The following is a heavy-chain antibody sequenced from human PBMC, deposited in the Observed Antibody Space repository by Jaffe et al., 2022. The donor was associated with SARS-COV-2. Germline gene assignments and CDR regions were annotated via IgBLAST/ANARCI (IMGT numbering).Heavy chain of an antibody. V-gene: IGHV4-61*01. J-gene: IGHJ5*02. D-gene: IGHD3-10*01. CDR3: ARVRLLWFGELPNWFDP. Sequence: QVQLQESGPGLVKPSETLSLTCTVSGGSVSSGSYYWSWIRQPPGKGLEWIGYIYYSGSTNYNPSLKSRVTISVDTSKNQFSLKLSSVTAADTAVYYCARVRLLWFGELPNWFDPWGQGTLVTVSS. CDR2: IYYSGST. CDR1: GGSVSSGSYY.